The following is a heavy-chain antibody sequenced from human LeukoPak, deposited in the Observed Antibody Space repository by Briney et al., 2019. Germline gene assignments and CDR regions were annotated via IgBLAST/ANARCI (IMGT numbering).Heavy chain of an antibody. CDR3: AKTKGYSYGYYFDY. V-gene: IGHV3-30*18. CDR1: GFTFSSYA. Sequence: PGGSLRLSCAASGFTFSSYAMHWVRQSLGKGLEWVAVMSYDGFNKYYADSVKGRFTISRDNSKNPLYLQMNSLRAEDTAVYYCAKTKGYSYGYYFDYGGQGTLVTVSS. CDR2: MSYDGFNK. J-gene: IGHJ4*02. D-gene: IGHD5-18*01.